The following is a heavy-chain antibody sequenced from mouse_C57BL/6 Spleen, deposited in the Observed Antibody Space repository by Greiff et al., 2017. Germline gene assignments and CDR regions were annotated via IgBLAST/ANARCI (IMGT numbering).Heavy chain of an antibody. V-gene: IGHV1-50*01. D-gene: IGHD2-4*01. J-gene: IGHJ3*01. CDR3: ARGYYDYDQAGCAY. Sequence: QVQLQQSGAELVKPGASVKLSCKASGYTFTSYWMQWVKQRPGQGLEWIGEIDPSDSYTNYTQKFKGKATLTVDTSSSTAYMQLSSLTSEDSAVYYCARGYYDYDQAGCAYWGQGTLVTVSA. CDR1: GYTFTSYW. CDR2: IDPSDSYT.